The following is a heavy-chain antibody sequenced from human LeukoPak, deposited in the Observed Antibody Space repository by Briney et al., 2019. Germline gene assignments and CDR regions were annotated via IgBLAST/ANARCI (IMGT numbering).Heavy chain of an antibody. CDR3: ARGTRYGYCSSTSCSLLDV. V-gene: IGHV3-30-3*01. D-gene: IGHD2-2*03. Sequence: GGSLRLSCAASGFTFSSYAMHWVRQAPGKGLEWVAVISYDGSNKYNADSVKGRFTISRDNSKNTLYLQMNSLRAEDTAVYYCARGTRYGYCSSTSCSLLDVWGQGTTVTVSS. CDR2: ISYDGSNK. CDR1: GFTFSSYA. J-gene: IGHJ6*02.